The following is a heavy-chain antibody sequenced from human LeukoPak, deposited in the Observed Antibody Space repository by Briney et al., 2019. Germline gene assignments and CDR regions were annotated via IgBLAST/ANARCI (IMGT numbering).Heavy chain of an antibody. CDR2: IKDDGSEK. CDR1: GFTFSSHW. D-gene: IGHD3-3*01. V-gene: IGHV3-7*02. J-gene: IGHJ6*02. Sequence: GGSLRLSCAGSGFTFSSHWMNWVRQAPGKGLEWMASIKDDGSEKHFLDSVNGRFAISRDNAKNSLYLQMSSLRAEDTAVYYCARRGITISGVLVYHYSGLDVWGQGTTVTVSS. CDR3: ARRGITISGVLVYHYSGLDV.